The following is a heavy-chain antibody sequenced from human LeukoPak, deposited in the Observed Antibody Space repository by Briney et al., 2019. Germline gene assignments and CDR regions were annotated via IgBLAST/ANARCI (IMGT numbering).Heavy chain of an antibody. CDR3: ARVPKYFDL. CDR2: INHSRST. Sequence: SETLSLTCAVYGGSFSGYYWSWIRQPPGKGLEWIGEINHSRSTHYNPSLKSRVTISVDTSKNQFSLKLSSVTAADTAVYYCARVPKYFDLWGRGTLVTVSS. J-gene: IGHJ2*01. V-gene: IGHV4-34*01. CDR1: GGSFSGYY.